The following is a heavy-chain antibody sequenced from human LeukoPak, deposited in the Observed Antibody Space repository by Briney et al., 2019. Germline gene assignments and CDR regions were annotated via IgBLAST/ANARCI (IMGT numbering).Heavy chain of an antibody. CDR1: GFTFHDYY. V-gene: IGHV3-11*01. CDR3: ASPALDYVWGSYRLHDY. J-gene: IGHJ4*02. Sequence: GGSLRLSCAASGFTFHDYYMTWIRQAPGKGLEGVSYISSSGSTIYYADSVKGRFTISRDNAKNSLYLQMNSLGAEDTAVYYCASPALDYVWGSYRLHDYWGQGTLVTVSS. CDR2: ISSSGSTI. D-gene: IGHD3-16*02.